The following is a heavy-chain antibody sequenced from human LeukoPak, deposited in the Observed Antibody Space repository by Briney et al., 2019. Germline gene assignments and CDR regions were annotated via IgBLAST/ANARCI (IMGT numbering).Heavy chain of an antibody. CDR1: EFTFSSYE. CDR3: ARGEYYYGSQISFDY. CDR2: ISSSGSTI. Sequence: GGSLRFSCAASEFTFSSYEMNWVRQAPGEGLEWVSYISSSGSTIYYADSVKGRFTISRDNAKNSLYLQMNSLRAEDTAVYYCARGEYYYGSQISFDYWGQGTLVTVSS. J-gene: IGHJ4*02. D-gene: IGHD3-10*01. V-gene: IGHV3-48*03.